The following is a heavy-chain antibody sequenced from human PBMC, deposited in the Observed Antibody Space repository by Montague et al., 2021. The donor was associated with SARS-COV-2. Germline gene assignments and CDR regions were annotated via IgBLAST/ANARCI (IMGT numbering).Heavy chain of an antibody. J-gene: IGHJ5*02. D-gene: IGHD3-3*01. V-gene: IGHV4-34*01. Sequence: SETLSLTCAVYGGSFSGYDWSWIRQSPGKGLEWIGEINHSGSTNYNPSLKSRVTISVDKSKNQFSLKLSSVTAADTAVYYCATSSYDFWSGYTQGDNWFDPWGQGTLVTVSS. CDR1: GGSFSGYD. CDR2: INHSGST. CDR3: ATSSYDFWSGYTQGDNWFDP.